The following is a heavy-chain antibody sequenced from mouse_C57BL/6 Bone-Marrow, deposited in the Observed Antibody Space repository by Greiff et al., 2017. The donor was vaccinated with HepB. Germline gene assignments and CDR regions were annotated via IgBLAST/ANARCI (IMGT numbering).Heavy chain of an antibody. V-gene: IGHV1-74*01. CDR2: IHPSDSDT. J-gene: IGHJ4*01. CDR1: GYTFTSYW. D-gene: IGHD1-1*01. CDR3: AIDITTVVAQYYYAMDY. Sequence: VKLQQPGAELVKPGASVKVSCKASGYTFTSYWMHWVKQRPGQGLEWIGRIHPSDSDTNYNQKFKGKATLTVDKSSSTAYMQLSSLTSEDSAVYYSAIDITTVVAQYYYAMDYWGQGTSVTVSS.